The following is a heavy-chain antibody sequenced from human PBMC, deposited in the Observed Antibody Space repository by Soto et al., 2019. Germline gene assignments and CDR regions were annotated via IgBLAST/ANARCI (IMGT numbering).Heavy chain of an antibody. J-gene: IGHJ4*02. CDR2: ISSSGSTI. D-gene: IGHD3-16*01. CDR1: GFTFSDYY. CDR3: AREIRSVYASPFDY. V-gene: IGHV3-11*01. Sequence: GGSLRLSCAASGFTFSDYYMSWIRQAPGKGLEWVSYISSSGSTIYYADSVKGRFTISRDNAKNSLYLQMNSLRAEDTAVYYCAREIRSVYASPFDYWGQGTLVTVSS.